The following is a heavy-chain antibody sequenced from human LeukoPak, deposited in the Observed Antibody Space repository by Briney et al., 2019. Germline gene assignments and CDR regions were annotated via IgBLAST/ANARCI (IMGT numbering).Heavy chain of an antibody. CDR2: INYSGST. Sequence: SETLSHTCTVSGGSISSGNYYWSWIRQPPGKGLEWIGYINYSGSTNYNPSLKSRVTMSVDTSKNQFSLKLSSVTAADTAVYCCARGDYYYGMDVWGQGTTVTVSS. CDR1: GGSISSGNYY. J-gene: IGHJ6*02. D-gene: IGHD2-21*01. V-gene: IGHV4-61*01. CDR3: ARGDYYYGMDV.